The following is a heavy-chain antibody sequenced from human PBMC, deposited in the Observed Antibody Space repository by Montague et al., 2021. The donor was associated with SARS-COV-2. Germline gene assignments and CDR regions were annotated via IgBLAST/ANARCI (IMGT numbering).Heavy chain of an antibody. J-gene: IGHJ4*02. CDR1: GGSISSYY. Sequence: SETLSLTCTVSGGSISSYYWSWIRQPPGKGLEWIGYIYYSGSTNYNPSLKSRVTISVDTSENQFSLKLSSVTAADTAVYYCARRSLGYCSGGSCYSGYDYWGQGTLVTVSS. CDR2: IYYSGST. D-gene: IGHD2-15*01. CDR3: ARRSLGYCSGGSCYSGYDY. V-gene: IGHV4-59*01.